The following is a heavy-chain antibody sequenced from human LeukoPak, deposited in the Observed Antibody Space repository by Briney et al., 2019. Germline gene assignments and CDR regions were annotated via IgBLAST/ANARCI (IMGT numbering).Heavy chain of an antibody. Sequence: TLSLTCTVSGASTSSGGYYWRWIRQHPGKGLEWIGYIYYSGSTDYNPSLKSRVTISVDTSKNQFSLKLSSVTAADTAVYYCAREEAYYYGSGSHFDYWGQGTLVTVSS. CDR3: AREEAYYYGSGSHFDY. V-gene: IGHV4-31*03. D-gene: IGHD3-10*01. CDR1: GASTSSGGYY. CDR2: IYYSGST. J-gene: IGHJ4*02.